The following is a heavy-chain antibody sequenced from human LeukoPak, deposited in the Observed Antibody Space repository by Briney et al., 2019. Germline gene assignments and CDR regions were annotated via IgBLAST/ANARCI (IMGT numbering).Heavy chain of an antibody. CDR1: GGSISSSSYY. Sequence: SETLSLTCTVSGGSISSSSYYCGWIRQPPGKGLEWIGSIYYSGSTYYNPSLKSRVTISVDTSKNQFSLKLRSVTAADTAVYYCAGNVDIVATIYWYFDLWGRGTLVTVSS. CDR2: IYYSGST. CDR3: AGNVDIVATIYWYFDL. D-gene: IGHD5-12*01. J-gene: IGHJ2*01. V-gene: IGHV4-39*01.